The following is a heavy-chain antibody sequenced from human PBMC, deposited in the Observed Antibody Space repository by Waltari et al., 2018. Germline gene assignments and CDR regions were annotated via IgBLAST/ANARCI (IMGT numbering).Heavy chain of an antibody. CDR1: GGTFSSYD. V-gene: IGHV1-69*12. J-gene: IGHJ3*01. Sequence: QVQLVQSGAEVKKPGSSVNVSCKASGGTFSSYDITWVRQAPGHGLEWMGGIIPVFGTSSSAQKFRGRVKMTADESSNTAYMALEGLTSDDTAVYYCARVRSFATLGDALDVWGQGTMVSVSS. CDR2: IIPVFGTS. CDR3: ARVRSFATLGDALDV. D-gene: IGHD1-26*01.